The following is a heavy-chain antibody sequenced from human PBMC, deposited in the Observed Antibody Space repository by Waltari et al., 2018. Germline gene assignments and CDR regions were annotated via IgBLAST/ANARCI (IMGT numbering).Heavy chain of an antibody. CDR2: ILYDGSNK. CDR1: GFTFSSYG. V-gene: IGHV3-33*01. J-gene: IGHJ4*02. Sequence: QVQLVESGGGVVQPGRSLRLSCAASGFTFSSYGMHWVRQAPGKGLEWVAVILYDGSNKYYEDSVKGRFTISRDNSKNTLYLQMNSLRAEDTAVYYCATLAVAGTSDYWGQGTLVTVSS. CDR3: ATLAVAGTSDY. D-gene: IGHD6-19*01.